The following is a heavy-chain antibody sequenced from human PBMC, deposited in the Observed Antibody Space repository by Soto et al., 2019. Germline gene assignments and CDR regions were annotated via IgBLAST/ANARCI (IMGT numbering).Heavy chain of an antibody. CDR2: INHSGST. CDR3: ARAWANYYYYYGMDV. D-gene: IGHD1-26*01. Sequence: SETLSLTCAVYGGSFSCYYWSWIRQPPGKGLEWIGEINHSGSTNYNPSLKSRVTISVDTPKNQFSLKLSSVTAADTAVYYCARAWANYYYYYGMDVWGPGTTVTVSS. CDR1: GGSFSCYY. J-gene: IGHJ6*02. V-gene: IGHV4-34*01.